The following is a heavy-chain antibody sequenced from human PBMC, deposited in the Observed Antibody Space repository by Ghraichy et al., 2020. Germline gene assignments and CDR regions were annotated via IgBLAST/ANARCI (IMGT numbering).Heavy chain of an antibody. V-gene: IGHV3-20*04. CDR3: ARDGSQGYYYGMDV. D-gene: IGHD3-10*01. CDR1: GFTFDNYG. J-gene: IGHJ6*02. CDR2: ISWNGGST. Sequence: GESLNISCAASGFTFDNYGMSWVRQAPGKGLEWVSGISWNGGSTGYEDSVKGRFTISRDSAKNTLSLQMNSLTAEDTALYFCARDGSQGYYYGMDVWGQGTTVIVSS.